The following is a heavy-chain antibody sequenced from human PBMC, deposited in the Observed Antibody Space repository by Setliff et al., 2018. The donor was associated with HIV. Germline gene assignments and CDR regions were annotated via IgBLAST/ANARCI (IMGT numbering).Heavy chain of an antibody. CDR3: ARGVVVAATRWFDP. V-gene: IGHV4-61*10. CDR1: GGSINSGSYY. D-gene: IGHD2-15*01. Sequence: SETLSLTCTVSGGSINSGSYYWSWIRQPAGKGLEWIGYIYYSGSTNYNPSLKSRVTISVDTSKNQFSLKLSSVTAADTAVYYCARGVVVAATRWFDPWGQGTLVTVST. J-gene: IGHJ5*02. CDR2: IYYSGST.